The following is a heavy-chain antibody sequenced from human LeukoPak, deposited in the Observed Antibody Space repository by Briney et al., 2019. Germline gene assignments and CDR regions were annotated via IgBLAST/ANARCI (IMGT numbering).Heavy chain of an antibody. V-gene: IGHV3-21*01. Sequence: AGGSLRLSCAASGFTFSSYDMNWVRQAPGKGLEWVSSISRNTNSIFYGDSVKGRFTISRDNAKNSLYLQMNSLRAEDTAVYYCARGAYGSGPYFDYWGQGTLVTVSS. CDR1: GFTFSSYD. J-gene: IGHJ4*02. CDR3: ARGAYGSGPYFDY. D-gene: IGHD3-10*01. CDR2: ISRNTNSI.